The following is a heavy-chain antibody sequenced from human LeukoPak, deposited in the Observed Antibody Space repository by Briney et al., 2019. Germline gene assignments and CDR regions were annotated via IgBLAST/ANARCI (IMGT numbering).Heavy chain of an antibody. CDR2: ISGSGGST. Sequence: LTGGSLRLSCAASGFTFSSYVMSWVRQAPGKGLEWVSTISGSGGSTYYADSVKGRFTIPRDNSKNTLYLQMNSLRAEDTAVYYCAKEGYAPGVGNWFDPWGQGTLVTVSS. CDR3: AKEGYAPGVGNWFDP. V-gene: IGHV3-23*01. D-gene: IGHD3-10*01. CDR1: GFTFSSYV. J-gene: IGHJ5*02.